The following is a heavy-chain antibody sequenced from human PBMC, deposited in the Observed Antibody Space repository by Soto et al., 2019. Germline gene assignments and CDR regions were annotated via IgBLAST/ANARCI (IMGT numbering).Heavy chain of an antibody. CDR1: GFTFSSYA. Sequence: PGGSLSLSCAASGFTFSSYAMSWVRQAPGKGLEWVSAISGSGGSTYYADSVKGRFTISRDNSKNTLYLQMNSLRAEDTAVYYCAKAREMADYYGMDVWGQGTTVTVSS. CDR2: ISGSGGST. V-gene: IGHV3-23*01. J-gene: IGHJ6*02. CDR3: AKAREMADYYGMDV.